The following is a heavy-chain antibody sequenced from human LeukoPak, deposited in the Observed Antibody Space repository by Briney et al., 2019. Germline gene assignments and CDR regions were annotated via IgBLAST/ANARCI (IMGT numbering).Heavy chain of an antibody. D-gene: IGHD3-10*01. CDR2: INTNTGNP. J-gene: IGHJ6*03. V-gene: IGHV7-4-1*02. CDR1: GYTFTSYA. Sequence: GASVKVSCKASGYTFTSYAMNWVRQAPGQGLEWMGWINTNTGNPTYAQGFTGRFVFSLDTSVSTAYLQISSLKAEDTAVYYCARDRKVLVRGVLRASYYYMDVWGKGTTVTVSS. CDR3: ARDRKVLVRGVLRASYYYMDV.